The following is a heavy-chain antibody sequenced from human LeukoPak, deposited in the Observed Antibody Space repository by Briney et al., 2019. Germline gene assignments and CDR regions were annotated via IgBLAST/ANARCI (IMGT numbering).Heavy chain of an antibody. J-gene: IGHJ6*03. CDR3: ARGGVNLLPNYYYYMDV. CDR2: IYYSGST. Sequence: SETLSLTCTVSGGSISSYYWSWIRQPPGKGLEWIGYIYYSGSTNYNPSLKSRVTISVDTSKNQFSLKLSSVTAADTAVYYCARGGVNLLPNYYYYMDVWGKGTTVTVSS. V-gene: IGHV4-59*12. CDR1: GGSISSYY. D-gene: IGHD2-15*01.